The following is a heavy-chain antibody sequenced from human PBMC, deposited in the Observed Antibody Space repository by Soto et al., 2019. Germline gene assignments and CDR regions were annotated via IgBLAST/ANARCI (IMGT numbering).Heavy chain of an antibody. CDR1: GFPFSNFD. D-gene: IGHD1-1*01. CDR2: ITSNSIYI. Sequence: EVQLVESGGGLVKPGGSLRLSCAASGFPFSNFDMNWVRQAPGKGLEWVSPITSNSIYIYYADSVKGRFTVSRDNAKNSLYLQMGSLRAEDTAVYYCARDLSGGNYYYHGLDVWGQGTTVTVSS. V-gene: IGHV3-21*01. CDR3: ARDLSGGNYYYHGLDV. J-gene: IGHJ6*02.